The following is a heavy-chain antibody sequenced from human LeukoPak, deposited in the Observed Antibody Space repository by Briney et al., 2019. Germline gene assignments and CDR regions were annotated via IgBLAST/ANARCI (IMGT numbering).Heavy chain of an antibody. CDR1: GYTFTGYY. CDR3: ARDWSNSSSCP. Sequence: ASVKVSCKASGYTFTGYYMHWVRQAPGQGLEWMGRINPNSGGTNYAQKFQGRVTMTRDTSISAAYMELSRLRSDDTAVYYCARDWSNSSSCPWGQGTLVTVSS. V-gene: IGHV1-2*06. J-gene: IGHJ5*02. D-gene: IGHD6-13*01. CDR2: INPNSGGT.